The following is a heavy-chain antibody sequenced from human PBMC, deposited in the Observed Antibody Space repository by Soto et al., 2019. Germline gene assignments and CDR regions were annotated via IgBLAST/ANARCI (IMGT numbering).Heavy chain of an antibody. J-gene: IGHJ6*02. V-gene: IGHV3-23*01. CDR1: GFTFSSYA. CDR2: ISGSGGST. Sequence: PGGSLRLSCAASGFTFSSYAMSWVRQAPGKGLEWVSAISGSGGSTYYADSVKGRFTISRDNSKNTLYLQMNSLRAEDTAVYYCAKYLTPVVPAAIPYYYYYGMDVWGQGTTVTVSS. CDR3: AKYLTPVVPAAIPYYYYYGMDV. D-gene: IGHD2-2*01.